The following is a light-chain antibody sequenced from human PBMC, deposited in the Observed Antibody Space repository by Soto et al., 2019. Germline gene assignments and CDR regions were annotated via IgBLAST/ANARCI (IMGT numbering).Light chain of an antibody. CDR2: GAS. CDR3: QQYKDWPTT. Sequence: EIVMTQSPATLSVSPGERATLSCRASQSVSNTVAWYQQKPGQAPRLLIYGASTRAFAIPARFSGSASGTEFTLTISSLQSEDFAVYYCQQYKDWPTTFGQGTKVHIK. V-gene: IGKV3-15*01. CDR1: QSVSNT. J-gene: IGKJ1*01.